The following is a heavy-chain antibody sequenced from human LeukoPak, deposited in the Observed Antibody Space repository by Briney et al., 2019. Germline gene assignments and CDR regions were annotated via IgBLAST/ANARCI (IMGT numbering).Heavy chain of an antibody. CDR1: GFTVSSNY. J-gene: IGHJ6*03. V-gene: IGHV3-53*05. CDR2: IYSGGST. CDR3: AKGSKAVLFTRDHYMDV. D-gene: IGHD6-19*01. Sequence: GGSLRLSCAASGFTVSSNYMSWVRQAPGKGLEWVSIIYSGGSTFYADSVKGRFTISRDNSKNTLYLQMNSLRAEDTAVYFCAKGSKAVLFTRDHYMDVWGKGTTVTISS.